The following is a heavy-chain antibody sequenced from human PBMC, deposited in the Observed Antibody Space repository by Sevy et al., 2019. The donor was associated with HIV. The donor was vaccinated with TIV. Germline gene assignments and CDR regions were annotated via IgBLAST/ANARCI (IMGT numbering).Heavy chain of an antibody. CDR2: IYPGYSDT. CDR1: GYSFTSYW. V-gene: IGHV5-51*01. CDR3: AGGGRGGTMVQGVIIPPDY. J-gene: IGHJ4*02. D-gene: IGHD3-10*01. Sequence: GESLKISCKGSGYSFTSYWIGWVRQMPGKGLELMGIIYPGYSDTRYSPTFQGQVTISADKSISTAYLQWSSLKASGTAMYYCAGGGRGGTMVQGVIIPPDYWGQGTLVTVSS.